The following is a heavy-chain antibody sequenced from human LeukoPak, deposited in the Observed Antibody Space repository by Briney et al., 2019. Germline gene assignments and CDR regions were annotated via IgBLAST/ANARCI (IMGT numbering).Heavy chain of an antibody. D-gene: IGHD3-22*01. Sequence: GGSLRLSCAASGFTFSSYWMTWVRQAPGKGLEWVANIKQDGSEKYYVDSVKGRFTISRDNAKNSLYLQMNSLRAEDTAVYYCARLRYYYDSSGYTLDYRGQGTLVTVSS. V-gene: IGHV3-7*03. CDR2: IKQDGSEK. CDR1: GFTFSSYW. J-gene: IGHJ4*02. CDR3: ARLRYYYDSSGYTLDY.